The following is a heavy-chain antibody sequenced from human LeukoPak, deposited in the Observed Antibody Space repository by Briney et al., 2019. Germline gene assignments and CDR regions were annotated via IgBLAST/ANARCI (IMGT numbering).Heavy chain of an antibody. V-gene: IGHV3-48*01. J-gene: IGHJ4*02. CDR1: GFIFSIFD. CDR2: ISGGGSTI. CDR3: ARDSRDYYDSSGYGRLSY. D-gene: IGHD3-22*01. Sequence: GGSLRLSCAASGFIFSIFDMNWVRQAPGKGLEWVSFISGGGSTIYYADSVKGRFTISRDNAKNSLSLQMNSLRAEDTAVYYCARDSRDYYDSSGYGRLSYWGQGTLVTVSS.